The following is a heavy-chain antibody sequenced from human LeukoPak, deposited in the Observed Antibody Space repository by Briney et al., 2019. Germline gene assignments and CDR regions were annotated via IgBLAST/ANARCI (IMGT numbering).Heavy chain of an antibody. CDR3: ARHLAAAGKGFDY. CDR2: INSRGGST. V-gene: IGHV3-23*01. J-gene: IGHJ4*02. D-gene: IGHD6-13*01. CDR1: GFTFSSYA. Sequence: GGSLRLSCAASGFTFSSYAMNWVRQAPGKGLEWVSAINSRGGSTYYADSVKGRFTISRDNSKNTLYLQMNSLRAEDTAVYYCARHLAAAGKGFDYWGQGTLVTVSS.